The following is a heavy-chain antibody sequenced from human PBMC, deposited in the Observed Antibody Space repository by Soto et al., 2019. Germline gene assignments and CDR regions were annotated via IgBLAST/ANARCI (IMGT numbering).Heavy chain of an antibody. V-gene: IGHV4-34*01. CDR1: GGSFSGYY. D-gene: IGHD6-6*01. J-gene: IGHJ5*02. Sequence: SETLSLTCAVYGGSFSGYYWSWIRQPPGKGLEWIGEINHSGSTNYNPSLKSRVTISVDTSKNQFSLKLSSVTAADTAVYYCARPPYSSSGGYWFDPWGQGTLVTVSS. CDR2: INHSGST. CDR3: ARPPYSSSGGYWFDP.